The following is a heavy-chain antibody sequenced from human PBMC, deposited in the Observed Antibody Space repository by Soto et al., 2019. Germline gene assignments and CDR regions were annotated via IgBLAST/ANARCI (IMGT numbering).Heavy chain of an antibody. CDR3: AKSTNFYCSSPKCYKYYFDN. V-gene: IGHV3-30*18. D-gene: IGHD2-2*02. CDR1: GFTFNTYG. CDR2: ISYDGSEK. Sequence: GGSLRLSCAASGFTFNTYGMHWVRQAPGKGLEWVAVISYDGSEKYYVDSVKGRFTISKDNSKNTLYLQMNSLRPEDTAVYYCAKSTNFYCSSPKCYKYYFDNWGQGTRATVSS. J-gene: IGHJ4*02.